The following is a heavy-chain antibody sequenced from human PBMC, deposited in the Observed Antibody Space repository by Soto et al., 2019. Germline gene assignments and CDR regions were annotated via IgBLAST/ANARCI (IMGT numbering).Heavy chain of an antibody. V-gene: IGHV4-61*08. Sequence: QVQLQESGPGLVKPSETLSLTCIVSGGSVSNDAYYWSWIRQPPGKGLEWIGYIYHSGSTYYNPSLKSRDTITADTYANQYSLKVSSVTDADTAVYYCARLGIGWEFPFDYWGQGTLVNVSS. CDR2: IYHSGST. CDR1: GGSVSNDAYY. D-gene: IGHD1-26*01. J-gene: IGHJ4*02. CDR3: ARLGIGWEFPFDY.